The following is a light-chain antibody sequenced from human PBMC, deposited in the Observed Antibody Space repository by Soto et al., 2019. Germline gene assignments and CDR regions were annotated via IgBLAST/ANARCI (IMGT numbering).Light chain of an antibody. CDR3: QQFNTYPPLT. Sequence: AIQLTQSPSSLSASVGDRVTITCRASQGISSALAWYQQKPGKSPNLLIYDVSSLESGVPSRFSGSGSGTDFTLTISSLQPEDFATYYCQQFNTYPPLTLGGGTKVDIK. J-gene: IGKJ4*01. CDR2: DVS. CDR1: QGISSA. V-gene: IGKV1-13*02.